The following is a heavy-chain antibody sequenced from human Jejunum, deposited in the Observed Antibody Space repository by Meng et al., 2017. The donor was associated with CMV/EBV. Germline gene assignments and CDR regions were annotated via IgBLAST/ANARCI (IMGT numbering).Heavy chain of an antibody. CDR3: ARGTGARNY. J-gene: IGHJ4*02. Sequence: QVQLVQSGPEVKKPGASVRVSCKTSGYTFTDFGISWVRQAPGQGLEWMGWTSAYNTHTNYAQKFQDRFTMTTDTSTNTAYMELRNLRSDDTAIYYCARGTGARNYWGPGTLVTVSS. V-gene: IGHV1-18*01. CDR2: TSAYNTHT. D-gene: IGHD1-26*01. CDR1: GYTFTDFG.